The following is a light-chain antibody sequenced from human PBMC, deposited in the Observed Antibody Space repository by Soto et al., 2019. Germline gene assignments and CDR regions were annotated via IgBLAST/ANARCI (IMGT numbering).Light chain of an antibody. CDR3: QQYNSYWT. Sequence: EIVMTQSPATLSVSPGERATLSCRASQSVSSNLAWYQQKPGQAPSLLIYGASTRATGTPARFSGSGSGTEFTLTISSLQSEDFATYYCQQYNSYWTFGQGTKVDIK. V-gene: IGKV3-15*01. CDR2: GAS. J-gene: IGKJ1*01. CDR1: QSVSSN.